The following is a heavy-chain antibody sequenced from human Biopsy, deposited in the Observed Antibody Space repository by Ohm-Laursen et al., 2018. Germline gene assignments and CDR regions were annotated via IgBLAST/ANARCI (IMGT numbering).Heavy chain of an antibody. J-gene: IGHJ5*02. V-gene: IGHV1-2*02. D-gene: IGHD3-22*01. Sequence: SSVKVSCKASGFSFTGYYIHWVRQAPGQGLEWMGWINAKTGDTNYAQKFQGRVTTTRDTSISTAYVDLSSLRSDDTAVYYCTRGGYYYDSLAYYYWFDPWGQGTLVTVSS. CDR3: TRGGYYYDSLAYYYWFDP. CDR1: GFSFTGYY. CDR2: INAKTGDT.